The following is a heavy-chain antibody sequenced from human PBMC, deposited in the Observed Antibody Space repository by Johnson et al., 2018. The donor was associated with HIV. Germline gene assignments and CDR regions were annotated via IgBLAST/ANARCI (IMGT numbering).Heavy chain of an antibody. CDR2: ISGSGGST. CDR1: GFTFSSYA. CDR3: AKDRRTMIVVAPPLGAFGI. D-gene: IGHD3-22*01. J-gene: IGHJ3*02. Sequence: VQLVESGGGLVQPGGSLRLSCAASGFTFSSYAMSWVRQAPGKGLEWVSAISGSGGSTYYADSVKGRFTISRDNSKNTLYLQMNSLRAEDTAVYYCAKDRRTMIVVAPPLGAFGIWGQGTMVTVSS. V-gene: IGHV3-23*04.